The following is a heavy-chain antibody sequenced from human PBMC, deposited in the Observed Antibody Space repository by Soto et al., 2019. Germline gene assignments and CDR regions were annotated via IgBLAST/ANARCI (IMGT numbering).Heavy chain of an antibody. CDR2: INSDGSST. V-gene: IGHV3-74*01. J-gene: IGHJ6*03. CDR3: ARGGDDFWSGYYSGGNKYYYYYYMDV. Sequence: GGSLRLSCAASGFTFSSYWMHWVRQAPGKGLVWVSRINSDGSSTSYADSVKGRFTISRDNAKNTLYLQMNSLRAEDTAVYYCARGGDDFWSGYYSGGNKYYYYYYMDVWGKGTTVTVSS. D-gene: IGHD3-3*01. CDR1: GFTFSSYW.